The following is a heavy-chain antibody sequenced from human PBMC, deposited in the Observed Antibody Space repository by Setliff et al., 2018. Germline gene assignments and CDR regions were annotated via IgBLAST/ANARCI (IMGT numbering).Heavy chain of an antibody. V-gene: IGHV1-18*01. D-gene: IGHD1-1*01. CDR1: GYTFTSYG. CDR2: IRVYNDHT. Sequence: GASVKVSCKASGYTFTSYGISWGRQAPGQGLEWMGGIRVYNDHTNYAQKFQGRVTMTTDTSTRTAYMELRSLRSDDTAVYYCAREEVERAYAFDIWGQGTMVTVSS. J-gene: IGHJ3*02. CDR3: AREEVERAYAFDI.